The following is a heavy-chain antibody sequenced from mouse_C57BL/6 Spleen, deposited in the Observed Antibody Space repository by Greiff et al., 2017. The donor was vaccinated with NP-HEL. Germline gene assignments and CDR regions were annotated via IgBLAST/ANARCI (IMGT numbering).Heavy chain of an antibody. CDR1: GYTFTEYT. CDR2: FYPGSGSI. J-gene: IGHJ4*01. D-gene: IGHD2-3*01. CDR3: ARHEDHDGYYAYYYAMDY. V-gene: IGHV1-62-2*01. Sequence: VQLQQSGAELVKPGASVKLSCKASGYTFTEYTIHWVKQRSGQGLEWIGWFYPGSGSIKYNEKFKDKATLTADKSSSTVYMELSRLTSEDSAVYFCARHEDHDGYYAYYYAMDYWGQGTSVTVSS.